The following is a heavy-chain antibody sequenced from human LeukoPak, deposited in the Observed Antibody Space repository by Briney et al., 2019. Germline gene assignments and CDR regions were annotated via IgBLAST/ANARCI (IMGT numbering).Heavy chain of an antibody. CDR1: GGSISSYY. D-gene: IGHD6-19*01. CDR2: IYYGGST. CDR3: ARAHIPNEAQWLLAYRNGYFDY. J-gene: IGHJ4*02. Sequence: SETLSLTCTVSGGSISSYYWSWIRQPPGKGLEWIGYIYYGGSTNYNPSLKSRVTISVDTSKNQFSLKLSSVTAADTAVYYCARAHIPNEAQWLLAYRNGYFDYWGQGTLVTVSS. V-gene: IGHV4-59*01.